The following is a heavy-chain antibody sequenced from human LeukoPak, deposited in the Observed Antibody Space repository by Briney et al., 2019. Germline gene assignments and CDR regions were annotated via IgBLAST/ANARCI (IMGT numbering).Heavy chain of an antibody. V-gene: IGHV3-23*01. Sequence: GGSLRLSCAASGFTFSSYAMSWVRQAPGKGLEWVLAISGSGGSTYYADSVKGRFTISRDNSKNTLYLQMNSLRAEDTAVYYCAKEGYPGRYHDFWSGYQNFDYWGQGTLVTVSP. CDR3: AKEGYPGRYHDFWSGYQNFDY. CDR1: GFTFSSYA. J-gene: IGHJ4*02. CDR2: ISGSGGST. D-gene: IGHD3-3*01.